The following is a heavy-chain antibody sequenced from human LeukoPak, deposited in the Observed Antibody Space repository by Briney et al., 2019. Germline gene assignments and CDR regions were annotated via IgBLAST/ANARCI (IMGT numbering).Heavy chain of an antibody. CDR2: LYPGDSDT. CDR3: ARQGIAAPVSPHFDY. CDR1: GYSFTNYW. D-gene: IGHD6-6*01. V-gene: IGHV5-51*01. J-gene: IGHJ4*02. Sequence: GESLKISCKASGYSFTNYWIAWVRQMPGQGLEWRGLLYPGDSDTRYSPSFQGQVTISADKSISTAFLQWSSLKASDSAIYYCARQGIAAPVSPHFDYWGQGTLVTVSS.